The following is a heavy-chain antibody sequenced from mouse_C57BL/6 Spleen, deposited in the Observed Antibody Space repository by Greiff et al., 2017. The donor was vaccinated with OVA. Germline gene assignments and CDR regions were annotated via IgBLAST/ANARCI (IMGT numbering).Heavy chain of an antibody. V-gene: IGHV1-22*01. D-gene: IGHD2-4*01. CDR3: AREAFDDYDGDY. CDR2: INPNNGGT. J-gene: IGHJ2*01. Sequence: VQLQQSGPELVKPGASVKMSCKASGYTFTDYNMHWVKQSHGKSLEWIGYINPNNGGTSYNQKFKGKATLTVNKSSSTAYMELRSLTSEDSAVYYCAREAFDDYDGDYWGQGTTLTVSS. CDR1: GYTFTDYN.